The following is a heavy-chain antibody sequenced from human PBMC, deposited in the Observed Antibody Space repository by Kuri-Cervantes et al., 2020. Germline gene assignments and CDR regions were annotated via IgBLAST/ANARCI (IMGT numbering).Heavy chain of an antibody. CDR1: GYTFTSYY. Sequence: VSVKVSCKASGYTFTSYYMHWVRQAPGQGLEWMGIINPSGGSTSCAQKFQGRVTMTRNTSTSTVYMELSSLRSEDTAVYYCARAGIYYYGMDVWGQGTTVTVSS. CDR2: INPSGGST. CDR3: ARAGIYYYGMDV. J-gene: IGHJ6*02. V-gene: IGHV1-46*01. D-gene: IGHD1-26*01.